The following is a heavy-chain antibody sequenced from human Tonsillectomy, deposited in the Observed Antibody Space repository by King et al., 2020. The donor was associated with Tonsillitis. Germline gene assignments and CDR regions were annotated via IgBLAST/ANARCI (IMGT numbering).Heavy chain of an antibody. CDR1: GGSFSGYY. J-gene: IGHJ4*02. CDR3: ARFGVVTADFDY. V-gene: IGHV4-34*01. CDR2: INHSGST. D-gene: IGHD2-21*02. Sequence: VQLQQWGAGLLKPSETLSLTCAVYGGSFSGYYWSWTRQPPGKGLEWIGEINHSGSTNYNPSLKSRVTISVDTSKNQFSLKLSSVTAADTAVYYCARFGVVTADFDYWGQGTLVTVSS.